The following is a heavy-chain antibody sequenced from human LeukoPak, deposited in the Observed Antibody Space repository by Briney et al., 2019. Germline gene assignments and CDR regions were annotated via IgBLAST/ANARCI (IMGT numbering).Heavy chain of an antibody. CDR3: SPCGHAYDWFGP. D-gene: IGHD5-12*01. CDR2: IIPFLGEV. CDR1: GATLNIGHA. Sequence: SVMVSCKAFGATLNIGHAFIWARQAPGQGLQWMGRIIPFLGEVNYAQNFQGRVSFTADKSTATMYMEMKSLRLDDTAIYYCSPCGHAYDWFGPWGQGTLVTVSS. J-gene: IGHJ5*02. V-gene: IGHV1-69*04.